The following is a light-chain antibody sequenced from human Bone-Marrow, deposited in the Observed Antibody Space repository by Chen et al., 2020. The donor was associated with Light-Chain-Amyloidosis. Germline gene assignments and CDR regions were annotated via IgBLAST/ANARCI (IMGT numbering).Light chain of an antibody. CDR2: EVS. V-gene: IGKV2D-29*02. Sequence: DVALTQTPLSVSVTPGQPASISCKSSPSLLHRDGKTYLYWYLQKPGQSPQLLIYEVSKRFSGVPDRFSGSGSGTDFTLRIGRVEADDVGIYYCMQGIQLPLTFGGGTKVEIK. CDR1: PSLLHRDGKTY. CDR3: MQGIQLPLT. J-gene: IGKJ4*01.